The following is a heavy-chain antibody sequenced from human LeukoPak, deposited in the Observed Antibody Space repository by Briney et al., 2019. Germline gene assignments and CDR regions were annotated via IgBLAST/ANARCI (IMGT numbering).Heavy chain of an antibody. J-gene: IGHJ3*01. CDR3: GGGIFFYDTGGYLKDTFKF. V-gene: IGHV5-51*01. CDR1: GYSFSKYW. Sequence: GESLKISCKGSGYSFSKYWIGWVRQMPGKGLEWMGITYPGDADTRYSPSFQGQVIISADKSTNTAHLQWSSLKASDSAIYYCGGGIFFYDTGGYLKDTFKFGAPGKTATVFS. CDR2: TYPGDADT. D-gene: IGHD2/OR15-2a*01.